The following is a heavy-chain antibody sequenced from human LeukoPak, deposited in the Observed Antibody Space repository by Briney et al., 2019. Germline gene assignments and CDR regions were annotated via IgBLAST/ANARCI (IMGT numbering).Heavy chain of an antibody. CDR2: ISSSSTYI. CDR3: ARPTSPIVVVPAAEFDY. D-gene: IGHD2-2*01. V-gene: IGHV3-21*01. Sequence: GGSLRLSCAASGFTVSSNYMSWVRQAPGKGLEWVSSISSSSTYIYYADSVKGRFTISRDNAKNSLYLQMNSLRAEDTAVYYCARPTSPIVVVPAAEFDYWGQGTLVTVSS. CDR1: GFTVSSNY. J-gene: IGHJ4*02.